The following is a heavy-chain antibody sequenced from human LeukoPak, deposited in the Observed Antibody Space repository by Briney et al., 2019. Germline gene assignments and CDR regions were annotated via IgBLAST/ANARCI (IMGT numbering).Heavy chain of an antibody. Sequence: GGSLRLSCAASGFTVSSNYMSCVRQAPGKGLEWVSVIFSGGSTYYADSVKDRCTISRDNSKNTLYLQTNSLRAEDTAVYYCAREIYGSGTYPYYYYGMDVWGQGTTVTVSS. J-gene: IGHJ6*02. CDR2: IFSGGST. CDR3: AREIYGSGTYPYYYYGMDV. CDR1: GFTVSSNY. D-gene: IGHD3-10*01. V-gene: IGHV3-66*01.